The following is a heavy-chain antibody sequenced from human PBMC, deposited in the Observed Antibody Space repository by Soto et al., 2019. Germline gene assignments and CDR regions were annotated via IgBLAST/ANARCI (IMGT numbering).Heavy chain of an antibody. D-gene: IGHD2-15*01. CDR2: IIPILGIA. J-gene: IGHJ3*02. CDR1: GGTFSSYT. CDR3: ARREYCSGGSCYGPNDAFDI. V-gene: IGHV1-69*02. Sequence: SVKVSCKASGGTFSSYTISWVRQAPGQGLEWMGRIIPILGIANYAQKFQGRVTITADKSTRTAHMELSTVRCEDTAVYSCARREYCSGGSCYGPNDAFDIWGPGTMVTVSS.